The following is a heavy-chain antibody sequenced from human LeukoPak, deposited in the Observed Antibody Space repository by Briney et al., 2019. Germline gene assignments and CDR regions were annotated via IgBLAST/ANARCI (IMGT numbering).Heavy chain of an antibody. CDR3: AKDRRITVM. Sequence: GGSLRLSCTASTLTLNNYWMSWVRQAPGKGLEWVANIKQDGSEKYHVDSVKGRFAISRDNSKNTLYLQMSSLRAEDTAVYYCAKDRRITVMGGQGTLVTVSS. CDR2: IKQDGSEK. CDR1: TLTLNNYW. D-gene: IGHD3-22*01. J-gene: IGHJ4*02. V-gene: IGHV3-7*05.